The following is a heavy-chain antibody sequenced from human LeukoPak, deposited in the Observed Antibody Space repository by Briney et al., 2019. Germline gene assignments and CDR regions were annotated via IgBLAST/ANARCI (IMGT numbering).Heavy chain of an antibody. D-gene: IGHD3-10*01. CDR1: GYTFTSYY. CDR2: INPNSGST. Sequence: GASVKVSCKASGYTFTSYYMHWVRQAPGQGLEWMGWINPNSGSTNFAQSFQDRVTVTRDTSISTAYMELSRLRSDDTAVYYCARDGDSGSAGYNWFDPWGQGTLVTVSS. CDR3: ARDGDSGSAGYNWFDP. J-gene: IGHJ5*02. V-gene: IGHV1-2*02.